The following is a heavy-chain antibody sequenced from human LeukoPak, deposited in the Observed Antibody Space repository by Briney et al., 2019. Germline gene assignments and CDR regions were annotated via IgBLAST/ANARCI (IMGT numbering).Heavy chain of an antibody. J-gene: IGHJ4*02. D-gene: IGHD3-3*01. CDR2: INHSGST. CDR1: GGSFSGYY. V-gene: IGHV4-34*01. CDR3: ARAYYDFWSGYSDDY. Sequence: PSETLSLTCAVYGGSFSGYYWSWIRQPPGKGLERIGEINHSGSTNYNPSLKSRVTISVDTSKNQFSLKLSSVTAADTAVYYCARAYYDFWSGYSDDYWGQGTLVTVSS.